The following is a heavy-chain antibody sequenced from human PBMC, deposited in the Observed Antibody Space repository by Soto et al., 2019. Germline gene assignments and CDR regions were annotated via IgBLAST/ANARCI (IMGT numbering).Heavy chain of an antibody. J-gene: IGHJ4*02. CDR2: IYPGDSDT. CDR3: VRCPIYCGGDCYSVPFSIDY. Sequence: GESLKISCKGSGYSFTSYWIGWVRQMPGKGLELMGIIYPGDSDTRYSPSFQGQVTISADKSISTAYLQWSSLKASDTAMYYCVRCPIYCGGDCYSVPFSIDYWGQGTLVTVS. V-gene: IGHV5-51*01. CDR1: GYSFTSYW. D-gene: IGHD2-21*02.